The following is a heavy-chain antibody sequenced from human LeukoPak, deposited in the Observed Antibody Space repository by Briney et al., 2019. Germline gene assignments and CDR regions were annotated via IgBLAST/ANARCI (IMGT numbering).Heavy chain of an antibody. Sequence: PSQTLSLTCTVSGGSISSGSYYWSWIRQPAGKGLEWIGRIYTSGSTNYNPSLKSRVTISVDTSKNQSSLKLSSVTAADTAVYYCGRGGADSSGYYPNWFDPWGQGTLVTVSS. V-gene: IGHV4-61*02. J-gene: IGHJ5*02. CDR3: GRGGADSSGYYPNWFDP. CDR2: IYTSGST. CDR1: GGSISSGSYY. D-gene: IGHD3-22*01.